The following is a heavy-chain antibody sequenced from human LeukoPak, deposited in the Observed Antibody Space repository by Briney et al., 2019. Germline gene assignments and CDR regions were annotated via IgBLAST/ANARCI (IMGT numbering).Heavy chain of an antibody. J-gene: IGHJ6*03. CDR2: IYPGDSDT. CDR3: ARRGRVGSYYYMDV. D-gene: IGHD2-15*01. Sequence: GESLKISCKGFGYTSYWIGWVRQMPGKGLEWMGIIYPGDSDTRYSPSFQGQVTISADKSINTAYLQWSSLKASDTAMYFCARRGRVGSYYYMDVWGKGTTVTVSS. CDR1: GYTSYW. V-gene: IGHV5-51*01.